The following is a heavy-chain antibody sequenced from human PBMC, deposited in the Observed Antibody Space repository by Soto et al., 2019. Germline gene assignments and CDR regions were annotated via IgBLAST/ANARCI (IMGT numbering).Heavy chain of an antibody. CDR1: CGSISSSSYY. Sequence: QLQLQESGPGLVKPSETLSLTCTVSCGSISSSSYYWGWIRQPPGKGLEWIGSIYYSGSTYYNPSLKSRVTISVDTSKNQFSLKLSSVTAADTAVYYCARTRITIFGVVIMEYYFDYWGQGTLVTVSS. D-gene: IGHD3-3*01. J-gene: IGHJ4*02. V-gene: IGHV4-39*01. CDR2: IYYSGST. CDR3: ARTRITIFGVVIMEYYFDY.